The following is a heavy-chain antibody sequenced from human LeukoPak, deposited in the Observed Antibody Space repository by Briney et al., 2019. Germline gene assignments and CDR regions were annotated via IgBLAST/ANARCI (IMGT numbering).Heavy chain of an antibody. V-gene: IGHV4-31*03. J-gene: IGHJ3*02. CDR2: IYYSGST. CDR3: ARGADTAMVSDAFDI. D-gene: IGHD5-18*01. Sequence: PSETLSLTCTVSGGSISSGGYYWSWIRQHPGKGLEWIGYIYYSGSTYYNPSLKSRVTISVGTSKNQFSLKLSSVTAADTAVYYCARGADTAMVSDAFDIWGQGTMVTVSS. CDR1: GGSISSGGYY.